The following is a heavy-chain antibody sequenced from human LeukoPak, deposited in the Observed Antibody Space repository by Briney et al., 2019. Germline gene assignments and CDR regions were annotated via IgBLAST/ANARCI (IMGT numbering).Heavy chain of an antibody. Sequence: GGSLRLSCAASGFTFSSYAMSWVRQAPGKGLEWVSSISGSGNRTYYADSVKGRFTISRDNSKNTLFLQMSSLRAEDTAVYYCAKNLYCGGGSCYPSALGMDVWGQGTTVTVSS. V-gene: IGHV3-23*01. CDR2: ISGSGNRT. CDR1: GFTFSSYA. CDR3: AKNLYCGGGSCYPSALGMDV. D-gene: IGHD2-15*01. J-gene: IGHJ6*02.